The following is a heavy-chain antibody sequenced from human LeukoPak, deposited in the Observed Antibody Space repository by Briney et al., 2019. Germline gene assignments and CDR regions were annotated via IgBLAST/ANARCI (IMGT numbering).Heavy chain of an antibody. CDR1: GFSFSRYW. D-gene: IGHD3-9*01. V-gene: IGHV3-49*04. Sequence: PGGSLRLSCAASGFSFSRYWMNWVRQAPGKGLEWVGFIRRKDYGGTPEHAASVKGRFTISRDDSKSIAYLQMNSLKTEDTAVYFCARDSNFELDYWGQGTQVTVSS. J-gene: IGHJ4*02. CDR2: IRRKDYGGTP. CDR3: ARDSNFELDY.